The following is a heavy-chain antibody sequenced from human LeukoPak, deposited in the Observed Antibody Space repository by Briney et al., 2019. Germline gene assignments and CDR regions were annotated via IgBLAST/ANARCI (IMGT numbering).Heavy chain of an antibody. J-gene: IGHJ4*02. Sequence: QPGGSLRLSCAASGFTFSSYWMSWVRQAPGKGLEWVANIKQDGSEKYYVDSVKGRFTISRDNAKNSLYLQMNRLGAEDTAVYYCARVGGSYYFDYWGQGTLVTVSS. CDR3: ARVGGSYYFDY. V-gene: IGHV3-7*01. CDR1: GFTFSSYW. CDR2: IKQDGSEK. D-gene: IGHD1-26*01.